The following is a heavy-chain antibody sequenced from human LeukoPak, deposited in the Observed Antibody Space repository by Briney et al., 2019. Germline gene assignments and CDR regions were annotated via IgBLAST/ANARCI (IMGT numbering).Heavy chain of an antibody. CDR3: ARVPGADFDY. V-gene: IGHV3-30-3*01. CDR1: GFTFSSYA. Sequence: GGSLRLSCAASGFTFSSYAMHWVRQAPGEGLEWVAVISYDGSNKYYADSVKGRFTISRDNSKNTLYLQMNSLRAEDTAVYYCARVPGADFDYWGQGTLVTVSS. CDR2: ISYDGSNK. J-gene: IGHJ4*02.